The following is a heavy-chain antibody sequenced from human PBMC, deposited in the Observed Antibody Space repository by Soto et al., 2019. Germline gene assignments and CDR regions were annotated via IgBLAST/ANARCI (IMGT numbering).Heavy chain of an antibody. CDR1: GFTFSSYG. J-gene: IGHJ4*02. CDR2: IWYDGSNK. CDR3: ARVISGSYAQAFDY. V-gene: IGHV3-33*01. D-gene: IGHD1-26*01. Sequence: QVQLVESGGGVVQPGRSLRLSCAASGFTFSSYGMHWVRQAPGKGLEWVAVIWYDGSNKYYADSVKGRFTISRDNSKNTLYLQMNSLRAEDTALYYCARVISGSYAQAFDYWGQGTLVTVST.